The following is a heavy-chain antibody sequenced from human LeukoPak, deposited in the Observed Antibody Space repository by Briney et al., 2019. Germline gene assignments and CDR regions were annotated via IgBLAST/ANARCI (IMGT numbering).Heavy chain of an antibody. D-gene: IGHD2-15*01. CDR2: ISGAGVNT. CDR3: AASPQGSFYSPDY. Sequence: GGSLRLSCAASGFPFSTYAMSWVRQAPGKGLEWVSAISGAGVNTYYADSVKGRFTISRDNSKSTLCLQMNSLRAEDTAVYYCAASPQGSFYSPDYWGQGTLVTVSS. V-gene: IGHV3-23*01. CDR1: GFPFSTYA. J-gene: IGHJ4*02.